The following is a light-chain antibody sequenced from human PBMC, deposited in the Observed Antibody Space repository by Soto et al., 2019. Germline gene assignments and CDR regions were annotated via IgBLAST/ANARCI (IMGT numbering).Light chain of an antibody. CDR3: VLYMGYGIWM. CDR1: SGSVTTTYY. Sequence: QTVVTQEPSLSVSPGETVTLTCGLSSGSVTTTYYPSWYQQAPGQTPRALTHTTKIRSSGVPDRFSGSILGDKAALTITGAQADDESDYYCVLYMGYGIWMFGGGTQLTVL. V-gene: IGLV8-61*01. J-gene: IGLJ3*02. CDR2: TTK.